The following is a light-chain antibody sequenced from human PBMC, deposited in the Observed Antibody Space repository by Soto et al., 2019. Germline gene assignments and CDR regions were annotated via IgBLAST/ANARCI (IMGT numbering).Light chain of an antibody. CDR1: QSISSN. CDR3: QHLNSYPIT. Sequence: EIVMTPSPATLSVSPGERATLSCRASQSISSNLAWYQQKPGQAPRLLMFRTSSRATGFPARFSGSGSGTEFTLTISSLQPEDFAAYYCQHLNSYPITFGQGTRREIK. J-gene: IGKJ5*01. V-gene: IGKV3-15*01. CDR2: RTS.